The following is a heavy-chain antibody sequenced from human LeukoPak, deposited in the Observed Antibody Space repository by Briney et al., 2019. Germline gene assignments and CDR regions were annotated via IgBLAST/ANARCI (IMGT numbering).Heavy chain of an antibody. CDR1: GYTFSSYG. D-gene: IGHD3-9*01. CDR3: ARGPYYDILTGYPLGLNWFDP. Sequence: ASVKVSCKTSGYTFSSYGFSWVRQAPGQGLEWMGWISGNNGNTNYAQKLQGRVTMTTDTSTSTAYMELRSLRSDDTAVYYCARGPYYDILTGYPLGLNWFDPWGQGTLVTVSS. V-gene: IGHV1-18*01. CDR2: ISGNNGNT. J-gene: IGHJ5*02.